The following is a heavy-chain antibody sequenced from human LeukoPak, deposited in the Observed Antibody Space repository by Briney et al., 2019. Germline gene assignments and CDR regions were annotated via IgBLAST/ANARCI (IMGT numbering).Heavy chain of an antibody. Sequence: GGSLRLSCAPSGFTFSDYYMSWIRQAPGKGLEWVSYISSSGSTIYYADSVKGRFTISRDNAKNSLYLQMNSLRAEDTAVYYCASPYSGYDLVFDYWGQGTLVTVSS. D-gene: IGHD5-12*01. J-gene: IGHJ4*02. CDR2: ISSSGSTI. CDR3: ASPYSGYDLVFDY. CDR1: GFTFSDYY. V-gene: IGHV3-11*04.